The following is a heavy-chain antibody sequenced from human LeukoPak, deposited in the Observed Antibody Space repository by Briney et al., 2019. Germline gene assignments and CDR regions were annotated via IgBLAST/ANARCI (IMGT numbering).Heavy chain of an antibody. Sequence: SETLSLTCAVYGGSFSGYYWSWIRQPPGKGLEWIGEINHSGSTNYSPSLKSRVTISVDTSKNQFSLKLSSVTAADTAVYYCARGAHYNWSHFDYWGQGTLVTVSS. J-gene: IGHJ4*02. CDR1: GGSFSGYY. CDR3: ARGAHYNWSHFDY. D-gene: IGHD1-20*01. CDR2: INHSGST. V-gene: IGHV4-34*01.